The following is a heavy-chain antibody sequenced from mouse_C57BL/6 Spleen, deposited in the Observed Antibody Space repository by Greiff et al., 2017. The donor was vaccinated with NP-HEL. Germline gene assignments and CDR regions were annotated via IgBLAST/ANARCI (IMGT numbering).Heavy chain of an antibody. V-gene: IGHV10-1*01. CDR3: VRHGYYGSSYDYAMDY. Sequence: EAGGGLVQPKGSLKLSCAASGFSFNTYAMNWVRQAPGKGLEWVARIRSKSNNYATYYADSVKDRFTISRDDSESMLYLQMNNLKTEDTAMYYCVRHGYYGSSYDYAMDYWGQGTSVTVSS. D-gene: IGHD1-1*01. J-gene: IGHJ4*01. CDR2: IRSKSNNYAT. CDR1: GFSFNTYA.